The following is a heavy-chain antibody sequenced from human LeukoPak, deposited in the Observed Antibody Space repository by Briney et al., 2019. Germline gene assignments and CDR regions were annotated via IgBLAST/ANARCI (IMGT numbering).Heavy chain of an antibody. CDR2: ISSGGSTI. V-gene: IGHV3-11*04. CDR3: ARDARITIFGVVKTYYMDV. Sequence: GGSLRLSCAASGFTFSDYYMTWIRQAPGKGLEWVSYISSGGSTIYYADSVKGRFTISRDNAKNSLYLQMNSLRAEDTAVYYCARDARITIFGVVKTYYMDVWGIGTTVTVSS. D-gene: IGHD3-3*01. CDR1: GFTFSDYY. J-gene: IGHJ6*03.